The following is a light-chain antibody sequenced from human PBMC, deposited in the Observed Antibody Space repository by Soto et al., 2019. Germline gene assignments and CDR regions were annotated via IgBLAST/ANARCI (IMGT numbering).Light chain of an antibody. CDR1: QNINNY. Sequence: IQMTQSPSSLSASVLDIFTITCQAIQNINNYLNWYQQKPGRAPKLLIYDASNLEAGVPSRFRGSGSGTDFTFTISRLQPEDIATYYCQQYENLPTFGQGTRLEI. J-gene: IGKJ5*01. CDR3: QQYENLPT. CDR2: DAS. V-gene: IGKV1-33*01.